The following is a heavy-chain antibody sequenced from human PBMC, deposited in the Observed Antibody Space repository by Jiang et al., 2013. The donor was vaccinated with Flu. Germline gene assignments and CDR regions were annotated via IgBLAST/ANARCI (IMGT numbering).Heavy chain of an antibody. CDR2: IYYRGST. CDR1: GGSISSSSNH. CDR3: ARHQYYYDESGWDFDY. D-gene: IGHD3-22*01. V-gene: IGHV4-39*01. Sequence: LLKPSETLSLTCTVSGGSISSSSNHWAWIRQPPGKGLEWIGSIYYRGSTYYNPSLKSRVTISVDTSKNQFSLKLSSVTAADTAVYYCARHQYYYDESGWDFDY. J-gene: IGHJ4*01.